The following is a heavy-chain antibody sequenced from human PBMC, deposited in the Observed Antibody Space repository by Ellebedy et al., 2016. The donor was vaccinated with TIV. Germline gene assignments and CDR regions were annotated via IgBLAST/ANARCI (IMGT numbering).Heavy chain of an antibody. Sequence: AASVKVSCKASGYSFTIHGISWVRQAPGQGLQWLGWVTASNRDTYYAQNFQGRVTFTTDTSSSTAYMELRSLRSDDTGVYYCARGAMALSWGQGTLVTVSS. D-gene: IGHD5-24*01. CDR1: GYSFTIHG. CDR2: VTASNRDT. CDR3: ARGAMALS. J-gene: IGHJ5*02. V-gene: IGHV1-18*01.